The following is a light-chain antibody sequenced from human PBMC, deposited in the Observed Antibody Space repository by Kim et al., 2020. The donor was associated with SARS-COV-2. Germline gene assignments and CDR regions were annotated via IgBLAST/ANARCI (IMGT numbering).Light chain of an antibody. CDR3: QQYDDTPPWT. J-gene: IGKJ1*01. V-gene: IGKV3-20*01. CDR2: GAS. Sequence: PGEGATLSCRASQSVSGSSLAWYQQKPGQAPRLLIYGASSRATGIPDRFSGSGSATDFTLTINRLEPEDFAVYYCQQYDDTPPWTFGQGTKVDIK. CDR1: QSVSGSS.